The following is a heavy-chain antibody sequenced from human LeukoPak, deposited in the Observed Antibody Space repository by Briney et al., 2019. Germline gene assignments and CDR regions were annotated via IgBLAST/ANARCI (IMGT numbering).Heavy chain of an antibody. CDR2: INHSGST. V-gene: IGHV4-34*01. D-gene: IGHD5-12*01. J-gene: IGHJ4*02. CDR1: GGSFSGYY. Sequence: SETLSLTCAVYGGSFSGYYWSWIRQPPGKGLEWIGEINHSGSTNYNPSLKSRVTISVDTSKNQFSLKLSSVTAADTAVYYCARGYRGYSGYGLSPGLYYFDYWGQGTLVTVSS. CDR3: ARGYRGYSGYGLSPGLYYFDY.